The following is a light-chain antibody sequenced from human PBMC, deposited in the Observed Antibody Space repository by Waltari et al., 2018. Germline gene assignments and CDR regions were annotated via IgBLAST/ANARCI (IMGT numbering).Light chain of an antibody. Sequence: QSALTQPASVSGSPGQSITISCSGIGSGVGASDFVSWFQLHPGKVPQVIIYDFTNRPAGVSDRFSASKSADTASLTISGLQPEDEGDYYCSSQTLDGVVLFGGGTKLTVL. V-gene: IGLV2-14*03. CDR3: SSQTLDGVVL. CDR2: DFT. CDR1: GSGVGASDF. J-gene: IGLJ2*01.